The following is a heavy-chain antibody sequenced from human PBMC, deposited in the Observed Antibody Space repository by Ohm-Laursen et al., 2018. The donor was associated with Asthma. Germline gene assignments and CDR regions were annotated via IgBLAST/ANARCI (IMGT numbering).Heavy chain of an antibody. CDR1: GYTFTSYD. CDR2: MNPNSGNT. V-gene: IGHV1-8*01. D-gene: IGHD3-22*01. J-gene: IGHJ3*02. CDR3: AREGYYDSSGYDAFDI. Sequence: SVKVSCKASGYTFTSYDINWVRQATGQGLEWMGWMNPNSGNTGYAQKFQGRVTMTRNTSISTAYMELSRLRSDDTAVYYCAREGYYDSSGYDAFDIWGQGTMVTVSS.